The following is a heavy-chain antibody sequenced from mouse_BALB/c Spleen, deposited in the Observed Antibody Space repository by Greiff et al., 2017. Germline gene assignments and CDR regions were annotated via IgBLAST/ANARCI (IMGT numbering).Heavy chain of an antibody. D-gene: IGHD1-1*01. J-gene: IGHJ2*01. V-gene: IGHV1-5*01. CDR3: TRNYYYYFDY. CDR2: IYPGNSDT. Sequence: EVQLQQSGAELARPGASVKMSCKASGYTFTSYTMHWVKQRPGQGLEWIGAIYPGNSDTSYNQKFKGKAKLTAVTSTSTAYMELSSLTNEDSAVYYCTRNYYYYFDYWGQGTTLTVSS. CDR1: GYTFTSYT.